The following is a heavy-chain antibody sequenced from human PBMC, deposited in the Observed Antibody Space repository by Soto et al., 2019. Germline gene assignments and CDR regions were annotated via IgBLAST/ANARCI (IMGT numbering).Heavy chain of an antibody. CDR1: GGTFSSYA. Sequence: SVKVSCKASGGTFSSYAISWVRQAPGQGLEWMGGIIPIFGTANYAQKFQGRVTITADESTSTAYMELSSLRSEDTAVYYCARGSRYSYELASPYYYGMDVWGQGTTVTVSS. CDR2: IIPIFGTA. J-gene: IGHJ6*02. CDR3: ARGSRYSYELASPYYYGMDV. V-gene: IGHV1-69*13. D-gene: IGHD5-18*01.